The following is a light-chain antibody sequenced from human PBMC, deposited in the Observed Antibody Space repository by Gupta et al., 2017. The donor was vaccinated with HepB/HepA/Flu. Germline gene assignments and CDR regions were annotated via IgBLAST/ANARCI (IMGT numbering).Light chain of an antibody. V-gene: IGKV3-20*01. CDR1: QSVSSSY. CDR2: GAS. Sequence: ELVLTQSPATLSLSPGERATLSCRASQSVSSSYLAWYQQKPGQAPRLIIYGASSRANGIPDRFSGSGSGTDFTLTSSRLEPEDFAVYYWQQDGSPLTFGGGTKVEIK. CDR3: QQDGSPLT. J-gene: IGKJ4*01.